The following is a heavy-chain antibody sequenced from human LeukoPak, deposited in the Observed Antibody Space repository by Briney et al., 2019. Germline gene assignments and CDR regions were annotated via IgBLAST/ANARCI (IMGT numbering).Heavy chain of an antibody. D-gene: IGHD1-1*01. Sequence: GGSLRLSCAASGFTFNRYGMSWVRQAPGKGLEWVSAISGSGGTTYYADSVKGRFTISRDNAKNSLYLQMNSLRAEDTAVYYCARNDAFDIWGQGTMVTVSS. V-gene: IGHV3-23*01. CDR3: ARNDAFDI. J-gene: IGHJ3*02. CDR2: ISGSGGTT. CDR1: GFTFNRYG.